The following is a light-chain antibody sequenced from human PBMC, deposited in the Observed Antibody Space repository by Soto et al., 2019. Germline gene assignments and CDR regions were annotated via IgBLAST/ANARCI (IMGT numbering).Light chain of an antibody. CDR1: RTVSNN. J-gene: IGKJ4*01. CDR2: FAS. V-gene: IGKV3-15*01. Sequence: RVMTQSPATLSVSPGEKAALSCRASRTVSNNLAWYQQKPGQAPRLLIYFASTRATGIPARFSGSGSGTEFTFTISSLQSEDFAVYYCQHYDEWPLTFGGGTKVEIK. CDR3: QHYDEWPLT.